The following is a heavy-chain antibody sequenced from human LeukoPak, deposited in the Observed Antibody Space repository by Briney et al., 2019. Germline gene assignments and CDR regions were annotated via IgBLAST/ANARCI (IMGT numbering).Heavy chain of an antibody. CDR2: ISSSSSTI. CDR3: ARDQWFGDPHPYYFDY. V-gene: IGHV3-48*04. CDR1: GFTFSSYS. D-gene: IGHD3-10*01. Sequence: GGSLRLSCAASGFTFSSYSMNWVRQAPGKGLEWVSYISSSSSTIYYADSVKGRFTISRDNAKNSLYLQMNSLRAEDTAVYYCARDQWFGDPHPYYFDYWGQGTLVTVSS. J-gene: IGHJ4*02.